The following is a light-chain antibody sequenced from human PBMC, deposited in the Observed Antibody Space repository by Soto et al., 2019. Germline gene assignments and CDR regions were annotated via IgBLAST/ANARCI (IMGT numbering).Light chain of an antibody. Sequence: EIVMTQSPATLSVSPGERATLSCRASQSVSSNLAWYQQKPGQAPRLLIYGASTRATGIPARFSGSGSGTEFTLTISSRQPEDGATYYCKKYNSAPRTFGQGTKVEIK. CDR3: KKYNSAPRT. V-gene: IGKV3-15*01. CDR2: GAS. J-gene: IGKJ1*01. CDR1: QSVSSN.